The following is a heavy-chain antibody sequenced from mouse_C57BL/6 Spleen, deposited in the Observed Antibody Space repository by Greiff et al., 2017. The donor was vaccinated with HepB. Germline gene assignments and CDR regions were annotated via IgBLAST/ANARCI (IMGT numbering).Heavy chain of an antibody. CDR3: VRRAGAMDY. J-gene: IGHJ4*01. CDR2: IRSKSNNYAT. Sequence: EVQGVESGGGLGQPKGSLKLSCAASGFSFNTYAMNWVRQPPGKGLEWVARIRSKSNNYATYYADSVKDRFTISRDDSESMLYLQMNNLKTEDTAMYYCVRRAGAMDYWGQGTSVTVSS. CDR1: GFSFNTYA. V-gene: IGHV10-1*01. D-gene: IGHD3-3*01.